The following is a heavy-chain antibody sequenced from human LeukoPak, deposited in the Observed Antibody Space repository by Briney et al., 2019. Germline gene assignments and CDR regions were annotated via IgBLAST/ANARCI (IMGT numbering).Heavy chain of an antibody. CDR2: ISSSSSYI. J-gene: IGHJ4*02. V-gene: IGHV3-21*01. CDR3: ARDPHDYGDYVSY. CDR1: GFTFSSYS. D-gene: IGHD4-17*01. Sequence: PGGSLRLSCAASGFTFSSYSMNWVRQAPGKGLEWVSSISSSSSYIYYADSVKGRFTISRDNAKNSLYLQMNSLRAEDTAVYYCARDPHDYGDYVSYWGQGTLVTVSS.